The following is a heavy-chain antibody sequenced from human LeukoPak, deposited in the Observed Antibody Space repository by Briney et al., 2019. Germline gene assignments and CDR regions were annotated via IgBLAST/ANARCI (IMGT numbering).Heavy chain of an antibody. J-gene: IGHJ4*02. CDR2: IYYSGST. D-gene: IGHD2-15*01. CDR1: GGSISSYY. V-gene: IGHV4-59*01. CDR3: ARGGWWFDY. Sequence: RASETLSLTCTVSGGSISSYYWSWIRQPPGKGLEWIGYIYYSGSTNYNPSLKSRVTISVDTSKSQFSLKLSSVTAADTAVYYCARGGWWFDYWGQGTLVTVSS.